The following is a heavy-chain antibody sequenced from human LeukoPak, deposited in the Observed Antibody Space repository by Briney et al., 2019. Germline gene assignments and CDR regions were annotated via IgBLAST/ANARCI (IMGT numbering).Heavy chain of an antibody. V-gene: IGHV3-74*01. CDR3: ATNIVGPTLDY. Sequence: TGGSLRLSCAAPGFTFSSYRMHWVRHAPGKGLVWVSGTNSDGSTTAYADSVKGRFTISRDNAKNTLYLQMNSLRAEDTAVYYCATNIVGPTLDYWGQGTLVTVSS. CDR1: GFTFSSYR. J-gene: IGHJ4*02. CDR2: TNSDGSTT. D-gene: IGHD1-26*01.